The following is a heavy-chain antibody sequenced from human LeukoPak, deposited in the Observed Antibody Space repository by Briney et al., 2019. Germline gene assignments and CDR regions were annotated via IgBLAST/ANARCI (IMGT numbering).Heavy chain of an antibody. J-gene: IGHJ3*02. V-gene: IGHV1/OR15-1*04. CDR3: ASGWRNYFDSSGDYHDAFDI. D-gene: IGHD3-22*01. Sequence: ASVKVSCKASGYIFTDYYMHWVRQAPGQELGWMGRINPNSGGTNYAQKFQGRVTMTRDTSISTAYMELSSLRSEDTAVYYCASGWRNYFDSSGDYHDAFDIWGQGTMVTVSS. CDR2: INPNSGGT. CDR1: GYIFTDYY.